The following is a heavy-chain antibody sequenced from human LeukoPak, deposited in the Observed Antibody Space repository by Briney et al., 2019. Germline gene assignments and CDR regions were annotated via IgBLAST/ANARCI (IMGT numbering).Heavy chain of an antibody. CDR1: GFTFSSYA. D-gene: IGHD5-18*01. J-gene: IGHJ4*02. Sequence: GGSLRLSCAASGFTFSSYAMSWVRQAPGKGLGWVSAISGSGGSTYYADSVKGRFTISRDISKNTLYLQMNSLRAEDTAVYYCARNTAMAGNDYWGQGTLVTVSS. V-gene: IGHV3-23*01. CDR3: ARNTAMAGNDY. CDR2: ISGSGGST.